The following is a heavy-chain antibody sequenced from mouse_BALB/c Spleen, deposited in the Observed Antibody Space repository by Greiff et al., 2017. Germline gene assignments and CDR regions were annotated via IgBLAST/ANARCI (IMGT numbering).Heavy chain of an antibody. CDR3: TRDDYCGSRQFDC. CDR1: GFTFSSYT. V-gene: IGHV5-6-4*01. D-gene: IGHD1-1*01. CDR2: ISSGGSYT. J-gene: IGHJ2*01. Sequence: DVMLVESGGGLVKPGGSLKLSCAASGFTFSSYTMSWVRQTPEKRLEWVATISSGGSYTYYPDSVKGRFTISRDNAKNTLYLQMSSLKSEDTAMYCCTRDDYCGSRQFDCWGQGTTLTVSA.